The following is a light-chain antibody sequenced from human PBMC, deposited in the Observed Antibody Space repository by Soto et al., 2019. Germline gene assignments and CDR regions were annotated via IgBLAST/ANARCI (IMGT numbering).Light chain of an antibody. V-gene: IGKV3-11*01. CDR3: QQRSHFCT. J-gene: IGKJ4*01. CDR2: DAS. Sequence: EIVLTQSPATLSLSPGERATLSCRASRNVNQYLAWYQQKPGQAPRLLIHDASNRATGVPARFSGSGSGTDFTLTISSLEPEDFAIYYCQQRSHFCTFGGGTKVEMK. CDR1: RNVNQY.